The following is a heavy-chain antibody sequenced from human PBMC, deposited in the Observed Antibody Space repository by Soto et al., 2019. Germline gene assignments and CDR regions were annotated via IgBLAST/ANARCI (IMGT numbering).Heavy chain of an antibody. Sequence: QVQLVESGGGVVQPGRSLRLSCAASGFTFSSYGMHWVRQAPGKGLEWVAVISYDGSNKYYADSVKGRFTISRDNSKNTLYLQMNSLRAEDTAEYYCAKGRIALFYGMDVWGQGTTVTVSS. J-gene: IGHJ6*02. D-gene: IGHD6-13*01. V-gene: IGHV3-30*18. CDR1: GFTFSSYG. CDR3: AKGRIALFYGMDV. CDR2: ISYDGSNK.